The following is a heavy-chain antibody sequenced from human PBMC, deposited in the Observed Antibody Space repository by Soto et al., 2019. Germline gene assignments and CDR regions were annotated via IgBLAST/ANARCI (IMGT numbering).Heavy chain of an antibody. CDR3: ARDLTSSWPRWWFDP. D-gene: IGHD6-13*01. CDR1: GYTFTSYG. Sequence: QVQLVQSGAEVKKPGASVKVSCKASGYTFTSYGISWVREAPGQGLEWMGWISAYTGNTYYAQKLQGRVTMTTDTSTSTAYMELRSLRSDDTAVYFCARDLTSSWPRWWFDPWYQGTLVTVSS. V-gene: IGHV1-18*01. CDR2: ISAYTGNT. J-gene: IGHJ5*02.